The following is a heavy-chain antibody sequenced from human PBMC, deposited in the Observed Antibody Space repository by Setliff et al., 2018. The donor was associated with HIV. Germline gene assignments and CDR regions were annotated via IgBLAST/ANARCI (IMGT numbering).Heavy chain of an antibody. CDR2: IHHSGST. V-gene: IGHV4-38-2*02. CDR1: GYSISSGYY. J-gene: IGHJ3*02. CDR3: ARAVGDIFDAFDI. Sequence: PSETLSLTCTVSGYSISSGYYWGWIRQPPGKGLEWIGSIHHSGSTYYNPSLKSRVTISVDTSKNQFSLKLSSVTAADTAVYYCARAVGDIFDAFDIWGQGTMVTVSS. D-gene: IGHD3-10*01.